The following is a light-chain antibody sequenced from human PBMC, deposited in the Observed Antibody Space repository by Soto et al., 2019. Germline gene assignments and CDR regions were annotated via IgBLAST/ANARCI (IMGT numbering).Light chain of an antibody. CDR1: WGIRSL. CDR3: QQANSFPFT. CDR2: AAS. J-gene: IGKJ5*01. Sequence: DIPMNQSPSSLFASXGDRETITCRPRWGIRSLLAGYQQKPGKAPMLLIYAASKRVGPSRFSGSGSVTDFTRTISSLQPEDFATYYGQQANSFPFTFGQGTRLEI. V-gene: IGKV1D-12*01.